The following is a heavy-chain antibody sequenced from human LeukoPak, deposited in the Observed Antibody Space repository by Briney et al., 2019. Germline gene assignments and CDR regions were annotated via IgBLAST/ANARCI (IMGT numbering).Heavy chain of an antibody. V-gene: IGHV1-8*01. CDR3: AKSNGYGLVDI. CDR2: MNSRSGNT. Sequence: ASVKVSCKTSGYTFTSYDINWVRQATGQGLGWMGWMNSRSGNTGYAQEFQGRVTMTRNTFTSTAYMELSSLKYEDTAVYYCAKSNGYGLVDIWGQGTMVTVSS. D-gene: IGHD3-10*01. CDR1: GYTFTSYD. J-gene: IGHJ3*02.